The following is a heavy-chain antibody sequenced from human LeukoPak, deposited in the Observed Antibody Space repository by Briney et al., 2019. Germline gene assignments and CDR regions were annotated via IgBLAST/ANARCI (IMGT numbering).Heavy chain of an antibody. D-gene: IGHD1-14*01. Sequence: RPGGSLRLSCAASGFTFSSYEMNWVRQAPGKGLEWVSYISSSGSTMYYADSVKGRFTISRDNAKNSLSLQMNSLRAEDTAVYYCARSPAGANYYLDVWGKGTTVTISS. V-gene: IGHV3-48*03. J-gene: IGHJ6*03. CDR3: ARSPAGANYYLDV. CDR1: GFTFSSYE. CDR2: ISSSGSTM.